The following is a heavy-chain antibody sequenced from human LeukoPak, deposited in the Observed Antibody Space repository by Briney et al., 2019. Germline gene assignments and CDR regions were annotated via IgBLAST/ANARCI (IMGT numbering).Heavy chain of an antibody. Sequence: PSETLSLTCTVSGGSISSRYWGWIRQPPGKGLEWLGYIYYSGSTNYNPSLKSRVTISVDTSKNQFSLKLSSVTAADTAVYYCARGYDFWSGYYGVGWFDPWGQGTLVTVSS. CDR1: GGSISSRY. CDR3: ARGYDFWSGYYGVGWFDP. CDR2: IYYSGST. J-gene: IGHJ5*02. V-gene: IGHV4-59*11. D-gene: IGHD3-3*01.